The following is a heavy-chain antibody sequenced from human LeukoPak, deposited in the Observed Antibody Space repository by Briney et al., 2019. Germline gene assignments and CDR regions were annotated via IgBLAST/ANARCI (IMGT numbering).Heavy chain of an antibody. V-gene: IGHV3-66*01. D-gene: IGHD4-11*01. CDR2: IYGVSST. CDR1: GLITDDYA. CDR3: VRGPMTTVTTGAFDI. J-gene: IGHJ3*02. Sequence: GGSLRLSCAAPGLITDDYAIHWVRQAPGKGLEWVSLIYGVSSTYYADSVRGRFTISRDNSKNTLYLQMNTLRVEDTAVYYCVRGPMTTVTTGAFDIWGQGTMVTVSS.